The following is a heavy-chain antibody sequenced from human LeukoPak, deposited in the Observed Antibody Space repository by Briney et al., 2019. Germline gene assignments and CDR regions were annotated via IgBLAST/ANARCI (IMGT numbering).Heavy chain of an antibody. V-gene: IGHV5-51*01. J-gene: IGHJ3*02. Sequence: GESLKISCKGSGYSFTSYWIGWVRQMPGKGLEWTGIIYPGDSDTRYSPSFQGQVTISADKSISTAYLQWSSLKASDTAMYYCARRGSGSYYHDAFDIWGQGTMVTVSS. CDR1: GYSFTSYW. CDR3: ARRGSGSYYHDAFDI. D-gene: IGHD1-26*01. CDR2: IYPGDSDT.